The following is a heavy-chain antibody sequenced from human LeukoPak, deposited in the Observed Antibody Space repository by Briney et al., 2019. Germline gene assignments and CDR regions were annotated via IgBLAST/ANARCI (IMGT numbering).Heavy chain of an antibody. Sequence: TSETLSLTCTVSGGSISSYYWSWIRQPPGKGLEWIGYIYYSGSTNYNPSLKSRVTISVDTSKNQFSLKLSSVTAADTAVYYCARDLGWYFDLWGRGTLVTVSS. J-gene: IGHJ2*01. V-gene: IGHV4-59*01. CDR2: IYYSGST. CDR3: ARDLGWYFDL. CDR1: GGSISSYY.